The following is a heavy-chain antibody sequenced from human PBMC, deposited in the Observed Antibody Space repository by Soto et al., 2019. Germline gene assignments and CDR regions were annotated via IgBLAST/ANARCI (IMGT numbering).Heavy chain of an antibody. Sequence: QVQLVESGGGVVKPGRSLSLSCAASGFTFSSYGIHWVRQAPGKGLEWVAVIWYDGSNKYYADSVKGRFTISRDNSKNTLYLQMNRLRAEDTAVYYCAREVLVRGIKYHGMDVWGQGTTVTVSS. CDR2: IWYDGSNK. V-gene: IGHV3-33*01. CDR1: GFTFSSYG. J-gene: IGHJ6*02. CDR3: AREVLVRGIKYHGMDV. D-gene: IGHD3-10*01.